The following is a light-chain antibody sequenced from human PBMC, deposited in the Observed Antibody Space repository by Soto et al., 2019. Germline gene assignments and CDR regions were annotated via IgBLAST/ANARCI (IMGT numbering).Light chain of an antibody. Sequence: EIVLTQSPATLSLSPGERATLSCRASQSVSSYLAWYQQKPGQAPRLLIYYASNRAPGIPTRFIGRGSGTKLPSPISSLEAEEFSGFYWQQRNKWSPVYNFGQGTKLEIK. J-gene: IGKJ2*01. CDR2: YAS. V-gene: IGKV3-11*01. CDR1: QSVSSY. CDR3: QQRNKWSPVYN.